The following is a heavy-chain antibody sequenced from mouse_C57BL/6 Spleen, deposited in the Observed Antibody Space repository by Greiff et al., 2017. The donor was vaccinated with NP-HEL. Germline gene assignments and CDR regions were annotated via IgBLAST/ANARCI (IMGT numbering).Heavy chain of an antibody. J-gene: IGHJ2*01. CDR3: ARLYDYDGGY. D-gene: IGHD2-4*01. Sequence: QQSCKASGYTFTSYWMQWVKQRPGQGLEWIGEIDPSDSYTNYNQKFKGKATLTVDTSSSTAYMQLSSLTSEDSAVYYCARLYDYDGGYWGQGTTLTVSS. CDR1: GYTFTSYW. CDR2: IDPSDSYT. V-gene: IGHV1-50*01.